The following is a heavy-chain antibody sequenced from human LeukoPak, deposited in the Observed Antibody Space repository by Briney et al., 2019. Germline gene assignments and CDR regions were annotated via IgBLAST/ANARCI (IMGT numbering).Heavy chain of an antibody. CDR3: ARDKYCSGGSCYFGWFDP. Sequence: SVKVSCKASGGTFGSYAISWVRQAPGQGLEWMGRIIPIFGTANYAQKFQGRVTITTDESTSTAYMELSSLRSEDTAVYHCARDKYCSGGSCYFGWFDPWGQGTLVTVSS. D-gene: IGHD2-15*01. V-gene: IGHV1-69*05. CDR2: IIPIFGTA. CDR1: GGTFGSYA. J-gene: IGHJ5*02.